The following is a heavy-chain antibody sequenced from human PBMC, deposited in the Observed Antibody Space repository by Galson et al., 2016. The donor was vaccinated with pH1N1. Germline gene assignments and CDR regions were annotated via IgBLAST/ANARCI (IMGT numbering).Heavy chain of an antibody. CDR3: ALSPIGTRRNWFAP. D-gene: IGHD3-10*01. CDR1: GYSFTAFW. Sequence: QSGAEVKKPGDSLRISCKGSGYSFTAFWIAWVRQMPGKGLEWMGIIYPGDSDTRYSPSFQGQVTISVDKSITTAYLQWSSLQASDTDMYYCALSPIGTRRNWFAPWGQGTRVIVSS. J-gene: IGHJ5*02. V-gene: IGHV5-51*03. CDR2: IYPGDSDT.